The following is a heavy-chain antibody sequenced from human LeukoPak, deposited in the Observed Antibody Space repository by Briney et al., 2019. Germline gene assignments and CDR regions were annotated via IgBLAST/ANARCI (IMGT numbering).Heavy chain of an antibody. Sequence: GGSLRLSCAASGFTFSSNWMSWVRQAPGQGLEWVANINQDESEKYYVDSVKGRFTISRDNAKNSLYLQMNSLRAEDTALYYCVKGYCSGGTCYRNGFDTWGQGTMVTVSS. CDR3: VKGYCSGGTCYRNGFDT. CDR2: INQDESEK. CDR1: GFTFSSNW. V-gene: IGHV3-7*01. J-gene: IGHJ3*02. D-gene: IGHD2-15*01.